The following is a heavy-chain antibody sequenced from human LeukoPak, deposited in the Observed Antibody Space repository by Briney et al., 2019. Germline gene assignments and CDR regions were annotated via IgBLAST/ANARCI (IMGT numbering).Heavy chain of an antibody. Sequence: LGGSLRLSCAASGFTFSSYAMHWVRQAPGKGLEWVSVIYSGGSTYYADSVKGRFTISRDNSKNTLYLQMNSLRAEDTAVYYCARSYYYDSSHTVDYWGQGTLVTVSS. J-gene: IGHJ4*02. CDR2: IYSGGST. CDR1: GFTFSSYA. CDR3: ARSYYYDSSHTVDY. V-gene: IGHV3-53*01. D-gene: IGHD3-22*01.